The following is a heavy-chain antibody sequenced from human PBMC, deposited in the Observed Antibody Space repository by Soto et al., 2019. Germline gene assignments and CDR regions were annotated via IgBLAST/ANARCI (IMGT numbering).Heavy chain of an antibody. V-gene: IGHV3-74*02. Sequence: EVQLAESGGGLVQPGGSLRLSCAASGFTFSSYWMHWVRQAPGKGLVWVSRINSDGSRTDYADSVKGRFTISRDNAKNTLDMQMNSLRAEDTAVYYCARGGSGSYVDYYGMDVWGQGTTVTVSS. CDR3: ARGGSGSYVDYYGMDV. CDR2: INSDGSRT. J-gene: IGHJ6*02. D-gene: IGHD1-26*01. CDR1: GFTFSSYW.